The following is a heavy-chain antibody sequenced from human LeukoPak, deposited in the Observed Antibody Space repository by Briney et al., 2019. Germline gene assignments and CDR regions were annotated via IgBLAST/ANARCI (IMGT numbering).Heavy chain of an antibody. V-gene: IGHV1-46*01. J-gene: IGHJ4*02. CDR2: INPSGGST. Sequence: GASVKVSCKASGYTFTSYYMHWVRHAPGQGLEWMGIINPSGGSTSYAQKFQGRVTMNRDTSTSTVYMEPSSLRSEDTAVYYCARDQLSGSFDYWGQGTLVTVSS. CDR1: GYTFTSYY. CDR3: ARDQLSGSFDY. D-gene: IGHD1-26*01.